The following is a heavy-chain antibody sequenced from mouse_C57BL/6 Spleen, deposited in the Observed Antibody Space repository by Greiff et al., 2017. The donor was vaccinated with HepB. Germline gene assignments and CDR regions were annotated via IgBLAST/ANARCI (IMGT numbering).Heavy chain of an antibody. CDR2: ISYDGSN. D-gene: IGHD2-12*01. CDR3: ARDDYRYYFDY. V-gene: IGHV3-6*01. Sequence: EVQLVESGPGLVKPSQSLSLTCSVTGYSITSGYYWNWIRQFPGNKLEWMGYISYDGSNNYNPSLKNRISITRDTSKNQFFLKLNSVTTEDTATYYCARDDYRYYFDYWGQGTTLTVSS. CDR1: GYSITSGYY. J-gene: IGHJ2*01.